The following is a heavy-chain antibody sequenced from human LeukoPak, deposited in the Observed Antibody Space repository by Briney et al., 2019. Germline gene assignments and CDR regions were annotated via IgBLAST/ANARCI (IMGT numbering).Heavy chain of an antibody. Sequence: SQTLSLTCTVSGGSISSGGYYWSWIRQHPGKGLEWIGCIYFSENTYYNPSLKSRVTISVDTSKNQFSLELSSVTAADTAVYYCARVSYGGNFFDYWGQGTLVTVSS. V-gene: IGHV4-31*03. J-gene: IGHJ4*02. CDR3: ARVSYGGNFFDY. CDR2: IYFSENT. CDR1: GGSISSGGYY. D-gene: IGHD2-21*01.